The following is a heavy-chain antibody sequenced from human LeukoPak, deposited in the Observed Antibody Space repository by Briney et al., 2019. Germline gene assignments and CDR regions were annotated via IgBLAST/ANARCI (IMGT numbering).Heavy chain of an antibody. CDR1: GGSISNYY. CDR2: IYYSGNT. CDR3: ARASRGDVGGVDS. V-gene: IGHV4-59*01. Sequence: SETLSLTCTVSGGSISNYYWNWIRQPPGRGLEWIGYIYYSGNTNYNPSLKSRVTISIDTSKKQFSLKLGSVTAADTAVYYCARASRGDVGGVDSWGQGTLVTVSS. J-gene: IGHJ5*02. D-gene: IGHD3-10*01.